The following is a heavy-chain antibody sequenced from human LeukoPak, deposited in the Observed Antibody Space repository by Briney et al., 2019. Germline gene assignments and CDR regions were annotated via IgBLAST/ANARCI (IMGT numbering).Heavy chain of an antibody. J-gene: IGHJ4*02. CDR3: ARATYYYDSSGYYVFYFDN. CDR2: IYSGGST. CDR1: GFTVSSNY. Sequence: GGSLRRSCGASGFTVSSNYMGWSRQAPAKGLEWDSVIYSGGSTYYADSVKGRFTISRDNSKNTLYLQMNSLRAEDTAVYYCARATYYYDSSGYYVFYFDNWGQGILVTVSS. V-gene: IGHV3-53*01. D-gene: IGHD3-22*01.